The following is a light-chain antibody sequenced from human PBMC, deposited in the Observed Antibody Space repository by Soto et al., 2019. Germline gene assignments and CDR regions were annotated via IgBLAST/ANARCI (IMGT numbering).Light chain of an antibody. CDR1: QSVQTW. CDR2: KAT. V-gene: IGKV1-5*03. Sequence: IQLTQSPSTLSASVGDRVTITCRASQSVQTWLAWFQQKPGKAPTLLIYKATTLETGVPSRFSGSGSETKFTLTISDLQPDDLGTYYCQQYNNYFTFGQGTKVDIK. CDR3: QQYNNYFT. J-gene: IGKJ1*01.